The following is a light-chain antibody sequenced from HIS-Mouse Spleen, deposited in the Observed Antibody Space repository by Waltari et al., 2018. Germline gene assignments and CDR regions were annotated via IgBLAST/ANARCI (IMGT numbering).Light chain of an antibody. CDR1: SSVVGGYNY. Sequence: SALTQPPSASGSPGQSVTISCPGTSSVVGGYNYVSWYQQHPGKAPKLMIYEVSKRPSGVPDRFSGSKSGNTASLTVSGLQAEDEADYYCSSYAGSNNLVFGGGTKLTVL. J-gene: IGLJ2*01. CDR2: EVS. CDR3: SSYAGSNNLV. V-gene: IGLV2-8*01.